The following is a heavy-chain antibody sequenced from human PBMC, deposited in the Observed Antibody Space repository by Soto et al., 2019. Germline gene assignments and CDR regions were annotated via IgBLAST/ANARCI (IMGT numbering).Heavy chain of an antibody. CDR2: IYYSGST. D-gene: IGHD2-15*01. V-gene: IGHV4-59*01. J-gene: IGHJ6*02. CDR1: GGSISSYY. CDR3: ARISGYYYYGMDV. Sequence: SETLSLTCTVSGGSISSYYWSWIRQPPGKGLEWIGYIYYSGSTNYNPSLKSRVTISVDTSKNQFSLKLSSVTAADTAVYYCARISGYYYYGMDVWGQGTTVTVS.